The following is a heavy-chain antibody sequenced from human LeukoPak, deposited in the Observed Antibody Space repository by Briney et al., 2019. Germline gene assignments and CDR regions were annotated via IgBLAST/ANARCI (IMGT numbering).Heavy chain of an antibody. CDR3: AQIAAADNY. Sequence: ASVKVSCKASGYTFTNYYFHWVRQAPGQGLEWMGIINPSGGSTSYAQKFQGRVTMTRDTSISTAYMELSRLRSDDTAVYYCAQIAAADNYWGQGTLVTVSS. J-gene: IGHJ4*02. D-gene: IGHD6-13*01. CDR2: INPSGGST. V-gene: IGHV1-46*01. CDR1: GYTFTNYY.